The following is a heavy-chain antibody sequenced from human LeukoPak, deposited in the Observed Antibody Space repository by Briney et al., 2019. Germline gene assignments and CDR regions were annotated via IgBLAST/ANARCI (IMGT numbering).Heavy chain of an antibody. CDR3: ARVGYSGRVGPPYY. D-gene: IGHD1-26*01. J-gene: IGHJ4*02. Sequence: AGESLKISCKGSGYSFTSYGISWVRQAPGQGLEWMGWISVYNGNTNYAQKLQGRVTMTTDTSTSTAYMELRSLRSDDTAVYYCARVGYSGRVGPPYYWGQGTLVTVSS. CDR1: GYSFTSYG. CDR2: ISVYNGNT. V-gene: IGHV1-18*01.